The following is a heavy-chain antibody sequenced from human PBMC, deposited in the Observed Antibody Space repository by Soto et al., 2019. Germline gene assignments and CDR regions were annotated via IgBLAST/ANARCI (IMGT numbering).Heavy chain of an antibody. CDR3: ARSSGSFPFDY. CDR1: GFTFSIYG. V-gene: IGHV3-33*01. Sequence: GGSLRLSCAASGFTFSIYGMHWVRHAPGKGLEWVAVIWYDGSNKHYADSVKGRFTISRDNSKNTLYLQMNSLRAEDTAVYYCARSSGSFPFDYWGQGTLVTVSS. CDR2: IWYDGSNK. D-gene: IGHD1-26*01. J-gene: IGHJ4*02.